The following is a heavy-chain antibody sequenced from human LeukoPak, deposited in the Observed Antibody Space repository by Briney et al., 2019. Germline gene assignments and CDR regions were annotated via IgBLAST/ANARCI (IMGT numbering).Heavy chain of an antibody. Sequence: GGSLRLSCAASGFTFSSYAMHWVRQAPGKGLEYVSAISSNGGSTYYANSVKGRFTISRDNSKNTLYLQMGSLRAEDTAVYYCAKGLGLGFGEFAIYDYWGQGTLVTVSS. J-gene: IGHJ4*02. D-gene: IGHD3-10*01. V-gene: IGHV3-64*01. CDR3: AKGLGLGFGEFAIYDY. CDR2: ISSNGGST. CDR1: GFTFSSYA.